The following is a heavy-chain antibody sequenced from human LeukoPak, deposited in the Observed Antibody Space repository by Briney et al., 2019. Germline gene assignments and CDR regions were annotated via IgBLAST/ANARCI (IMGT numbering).Heavy chain of an antibody. D-gene: IGHD4-17*01. CDR1: GYTFTSYG. Sequence: ASVKVSCNASGYTFTSYGISWVRQAPGQGLEWMGWVSAYNGNTNYAQKLQGRVTLTTDTSTSTAYMELRSLRSDDTAVYYCARSSTVTTWWFDPWGQGTLVTVSS. J-gene: IGHJ5*02. V-gene: IGHV1-18*01. CDR2: VSAYNGNT. CDR3: ARSSTVTTWWFDP.